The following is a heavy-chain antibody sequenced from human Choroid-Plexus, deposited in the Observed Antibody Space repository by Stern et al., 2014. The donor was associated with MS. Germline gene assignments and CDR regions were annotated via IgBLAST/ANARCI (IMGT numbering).Heavy chain of an antibody. CDR1: GDSMSNNNW. V-gene: IGHV4-4*02. Sequence: VQLLESGPGLVRPSTTLFLTCSVSGDSMSNNNWWSWVRQAPGKGLEWIGEVHHSGRTNHNPSLARRPTISIDKSKKMISLRMDSVTAADTAVYYCARSKDSSSWYGYFDYWGQGTLVTVSS. CDR3: ARSKDSSSWYGYFDY. D-gene: IGHD6-13*01. J-gene: IGHJ4*02. CDR2: VHHSGRT.